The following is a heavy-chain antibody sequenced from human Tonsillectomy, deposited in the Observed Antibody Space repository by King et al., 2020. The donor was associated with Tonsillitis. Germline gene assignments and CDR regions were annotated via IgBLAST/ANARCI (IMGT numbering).Heavy chain of an antibody. J-gene: IGHJ4*02. CDR1: GFTFSSYA. Sequence: VQLVESGGGVVQPGRSLRLSCAASGFTFSSYAMHWVRQAPGKGLEWVAVISYDGSNKYYADSVNGRFTISRDNSKNTLYLQMNSLGAEDTAVYFCARSGGYEWWSFDYWGQGTLVTVSS. D-gene: IGHD5-12*01. V-gene: IGHV3-30*01. CDR2: ISYDGSNK. CDR3: ARSGGYEWWSFDY.